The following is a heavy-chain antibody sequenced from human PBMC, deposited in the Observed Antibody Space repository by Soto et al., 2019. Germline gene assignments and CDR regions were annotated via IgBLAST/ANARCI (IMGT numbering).Heavy chain of an antibody. CDR3: ARLWSTTSGPCFFDY. CDR1: GYSFTSYW. D-gene: IGHD1-26*01. Sequence: GESLKISCKGSGYSFTSYWIGWVRQMPGKGLEWMGTIYSGDSDTRYSPSFQGQVTISADKSISTAYLQWSSLKASDTAMYYCARLWSTTSGPCFFDYWGQGTLVTVSS. V-gene: IGHV5-51*01. CDR2: IYSGDSDT. J-gene: IGHJ4*02.